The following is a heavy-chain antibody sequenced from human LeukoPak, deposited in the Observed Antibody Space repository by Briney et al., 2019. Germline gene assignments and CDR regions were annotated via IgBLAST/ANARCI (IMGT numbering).Heavy chain of an antibody. D-gene: IGHD3-22*01. CDR1: GFTFDDYA. CDR2: ISGDGGST. J-gene: IGHJ4*02. CDR3: AKDSRFYYDSSGYLGY. Sequence: GGSLRLSCAASGFTFDDYAMHWVRQAPGKGLEWVSLISGDGGSTYYADSVKGRFTISRHNSKKSLYLQMNSLRTEDTALYYCAKDSRFYYDSSGYLGYWGQGTLVTVSS. V-gene: IGHV3-43*02.